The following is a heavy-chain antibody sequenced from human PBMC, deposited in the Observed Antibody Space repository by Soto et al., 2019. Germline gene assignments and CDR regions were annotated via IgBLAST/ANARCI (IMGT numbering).Heavy chain of an antibody. CDR2: FDPEDGET. CDR3: ATGGAVWQLWSNY. V-gene: IGHV1-24*01. J-gene: IGHJ4*02. Sequence: ASVKVSCKVSGYTLTELSMHWVRQAPGKGLEWMGGFDPEDGETIYAQKFQGRVTMTEDTSTDTAYMELSSLRSEDTAGYYCATGGAVWQLWSNYWGQGTLVTVSS. D-gene: IGHD5-18*01. CDR1: GYTLTELS.